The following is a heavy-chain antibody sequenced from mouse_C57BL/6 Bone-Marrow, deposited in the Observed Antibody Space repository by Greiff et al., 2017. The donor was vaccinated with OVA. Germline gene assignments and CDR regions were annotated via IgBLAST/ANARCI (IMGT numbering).Heavy chain of an antibody. J-gene: IGHJ4*01. CDR2: IWGDGST. CDR3: AKNYYGSRYYAMDY. CDR1: GFSLTSYG. D-gene: IGHD1-1*01. V-gene: IGHV2-3*01. Sequence: VKLVESGPGLVAPSQSLSITCTVSGFSLTSYGVSWVRQPPGKGLEWLGVIWGDGSTNSHSDLISRLSISKDNSKIQVFLILNSLQTDDTATYYCAKNYYGSRYYAMDYWGQGTSVTVSS.